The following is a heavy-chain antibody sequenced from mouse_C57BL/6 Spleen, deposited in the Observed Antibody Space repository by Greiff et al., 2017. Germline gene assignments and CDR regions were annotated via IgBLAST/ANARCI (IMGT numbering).Heavy chain of an antibody. CDR3: TRFYYGSSYESDY. V-gene: IGHV1-15*01. J-gene: IGHJ2*01. CDR2: IDPETGGT. D-gene: IGHD1-1*01. Sequence: QVQLKQSGAELVRPGASVTLSCKASGYTFTDYEMHWVKQTPVHGLEWIGAIDPETGGTAYNQKFKGKAILTADKSSSTAYMELRSLTSEDSAVYYCTRFYYGSSYESDYWGQGTTLTVSS. CDR1: GYTFTDYE.